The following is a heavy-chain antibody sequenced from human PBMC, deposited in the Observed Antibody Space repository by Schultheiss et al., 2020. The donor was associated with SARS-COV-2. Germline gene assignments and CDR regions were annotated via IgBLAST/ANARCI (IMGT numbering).Heavy chain of an antibody. CDR3: TRDDSYGYIYYYYYMDV. J-gene: IGHJ6*03. CDR1: GFTVSSNY. CDR2: IRSKAYGGTT. Sequence: GGSLRLSCAASGFTVSSNYMSWVRQAPGKGLEWVGFIRSKAYGGTTEYAASVKGRFTISRDDSKSIAYLQMNSLKTEDTAVYYCTRDDSYGYIYYYYYMDVWGKGTTVTVSS. D-gene: IGHD5-18*01. V-gene: IGHV3-49*04.